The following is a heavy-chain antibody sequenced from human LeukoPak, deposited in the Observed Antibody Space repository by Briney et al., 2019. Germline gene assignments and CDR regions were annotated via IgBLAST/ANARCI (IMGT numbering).Heavy chain of an antibody. CDR2: INPNSGGT. CDR1: GYTFTGYY. J-gene: IGHJ4*02. D-gene: IGHD3-22*01. Sequence: ASVKVSCKASGYTFTGYYMHWVRQAPGQGLEWMGWINPNSGGTNYAQKFQGRVTMTRDTSISTAYMELSRLRSDDTAVYYCAREAHYYDSSGYYFAGYFDYWGQGTLVTVSS. V-gene: IGHV1-2*02. CDR3: AREAHYYDSSGYYFAGYFDY.